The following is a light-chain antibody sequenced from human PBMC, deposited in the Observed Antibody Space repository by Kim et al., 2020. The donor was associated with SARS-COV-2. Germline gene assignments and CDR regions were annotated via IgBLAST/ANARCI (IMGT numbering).Light chain of an antibody. CDR1: SSNIGNNY. Sequence: GQNVTISCSGSSSNIGNNYVSWYQQLPGTAPKLLIYDNNKRPSGIPDRFSGSKSGTSATLGITGLQTGDEADYYCGTWDSSLGAGIFGGGTQLTVL. J-gene: IGLJ2*01. CDR3: GTWDSSLGAGI. CDR2: DNN. V-gene: IGLV1-51*01.